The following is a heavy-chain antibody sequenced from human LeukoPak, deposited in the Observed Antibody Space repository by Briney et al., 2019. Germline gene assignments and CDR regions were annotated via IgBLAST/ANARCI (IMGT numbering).Heavy chain of an antibody. J-gene: IGHJ4*02. CDR2: IYYSGST. D-gene: IGHD3-22*01. Sequence: PSETLSLTCTVSGGSISSSSYYWGWIRQPPGKGLEWIGSIYYSGSTYYNPSLKSRVTISVDTSKNQFSLKLSSVTAADTAVYYCARGYDPLYWGQGTLVTVSS. CDR1: GGSISSSSYY. V-gene: IGHV4-39*07. CDR3: ARGYDPLY.